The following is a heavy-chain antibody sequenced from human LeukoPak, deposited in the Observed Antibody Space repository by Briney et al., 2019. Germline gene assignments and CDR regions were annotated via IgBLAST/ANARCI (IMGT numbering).Heavy chain of an antibody. Sequence: PGRSLRPSCSASGFTFSSYCTHWVRQAPGNGLEWVAVISYDGSNKYYADSVKGRFTISRDNSKNTLYLQMNSLRAEDTAVYYCAKAGDYGDYSATYFDYWGQGTLVTVSS. D-gene: IGHD4-17*01. CDR1: GFTFSSYC. V-gene: IGHV3-30*18. CDR2: ISYDGSNK. J-gene: IGHJ4*02. CDR3: AKAGDYGDYSATYFDY.